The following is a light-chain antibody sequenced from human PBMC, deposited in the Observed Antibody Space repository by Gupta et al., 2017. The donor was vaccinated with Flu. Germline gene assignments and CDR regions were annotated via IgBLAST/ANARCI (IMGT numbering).Light chain of an antibody. CDR3: QQYNNWPRT. J-gene: IGKJ3*01. CDR1: QSVSSN. CDR2: GAS. V-gene: IGKV3-15*01. Sequence: EIVMTQSPATLSVSPGERVTLSCRASQSVSSNLAWYQQKPGQAPRVLMFGASTRATGIPARFSGSGSGTEFTLTIDSRQSEDLAVYYCQQYNNWPRTFGPGTKVDIK.